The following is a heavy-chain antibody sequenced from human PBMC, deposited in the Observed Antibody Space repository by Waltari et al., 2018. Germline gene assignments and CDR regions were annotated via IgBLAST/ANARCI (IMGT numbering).Heavy chain of an antibody. J-gene: IGHJ4*02. CDR2: ISTSGTT. D-gene: IGHD2-8*01. Sequence: QVQLQESGPGLVKPSETLSLTCTVSGGSISGYYWSRIRQPAGRGLEGIGRISTSGTTDYNPSLKSRVSVSVDTSKNQVSLNLNSVTAADTAVYYCARENGAFDYWGQGTLVTVSS. CDR1: GGSISGYY. CDR3: ARENGAFDY. V-gene: IGHV4-4*07.